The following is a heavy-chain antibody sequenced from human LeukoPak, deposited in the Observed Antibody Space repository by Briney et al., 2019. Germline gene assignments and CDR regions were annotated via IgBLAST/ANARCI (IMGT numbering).Heavy chain of an antibody. Sequence: SQTLSLTCTVSGGSISSGSYYWSWIRQPPGKGLEWIGYIYYSGSTNYNPSLKSRVTISVDTSKNQFSLKLSSVTAADTAVYYCARAAYYYDSSGYYAWVLDYWGQGTLVTVSS. J-gene: IGHJ4*02. V-gene: IGHV4-61*01. CDR3: ARAAYYYDSSGYYAWVLDY. D-gene: IGHD3-22*01. CDR1: GGSISSGSYY. CDR2: IYYSGST.